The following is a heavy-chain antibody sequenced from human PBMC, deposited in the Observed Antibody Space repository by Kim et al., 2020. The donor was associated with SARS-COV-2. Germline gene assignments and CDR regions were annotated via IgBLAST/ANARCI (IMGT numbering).Heavy chain of an antibody. CDR1: GGSISSSSYY. Sequence: SETLSLTCTVSGGSISSSSYYWGWIRQPPGKGLEWIGSIYYSGSTYYNPSLKSRVTISVDTSKNQFSLKLSSVTAADTAVYYCERHLHLVDLNAFDIWGQGTMVTVSS. D-gene: IGHD2-2*01. CDR2: IYYSGST. V-gene: IGHV4-39*01. CDR3: ERHLHLVDLNAFDI. J-gene: IGHJ3*02.